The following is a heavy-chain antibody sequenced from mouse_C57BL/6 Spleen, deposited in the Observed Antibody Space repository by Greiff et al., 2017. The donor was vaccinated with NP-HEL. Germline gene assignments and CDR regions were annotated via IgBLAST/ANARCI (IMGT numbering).Heavy chain of an antibody. D-gene: IGHD2-2*01. J-gene: IGHJ2*01. CDR2: IYPGSGST. CDR3: AREGDFGYIPFDY. V-gene: IGHV1-55*01. CDR1: GYTFTSYW. Sequence: QVQLQQPGAELVKPGASVKMSCKASGYTFTSYWIPWVKQRPGQGLAWIGDIYPGSGSTNYNEKFKSKATLTVDTSSSTAYMQLSSLTSEDSAVYYCAREGDFGYIPFDYWGQGTTRTVAS.